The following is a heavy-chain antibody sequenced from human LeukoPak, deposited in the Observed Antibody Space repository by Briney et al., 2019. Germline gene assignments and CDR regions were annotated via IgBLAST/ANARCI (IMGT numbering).Heavy chain of an antibody. D-gene: IGHD5-18*01. J-gene: IGHJ4*02. CDR1: GFTFSSYA. CDR2: ITASGGNT. Sequence: PGGPLRLSCAASGFTFSSYAMGWVRQAPGKGLEWVSAITASGGNTYYADSVKGRFTISRDNSKNTLYLQVNSLRAEDTAVYYCAKGNGYSYGRYYFDCWGQGTLVTVSS. CDR3: AKGNGYSYGRYYFDC. V-gene: IGHV3-23*01.